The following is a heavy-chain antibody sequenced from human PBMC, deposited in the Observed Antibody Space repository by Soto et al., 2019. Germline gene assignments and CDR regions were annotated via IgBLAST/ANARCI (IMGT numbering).Heavy chain of an antibody. J-gene: IGHJ4*02. CDR1: GFTFSSYG. D-gene: IGHD6-13*01. CDR2: IWYDGSNK. V-gene: IGHV3-33*01. CDR3: ARVGSSWSFDY. Sequence: QAQLVESGGGVVQPGRSLRLSCAASGFTFSSYGMHWVRQAPGKGLEWVAIIWYDGSNKYYADSVKGRFTISRDSSKNTLYLQMYSLRAEDTAVYYCARVGSSWSFDYWGQGTLVTVSS.